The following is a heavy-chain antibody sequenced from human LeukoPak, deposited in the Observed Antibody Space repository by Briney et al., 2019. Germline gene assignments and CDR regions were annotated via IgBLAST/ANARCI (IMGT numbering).Heavy chain of an antibody. J-gene: IGHJ3*02. CDR2: IYSGGTT. CDR1: GFTVSSNY. Sequence: PGGSLRLSCAASGFTVSSNYMSWVRQAPGKGLEWVSVIYSGGTTYYADSVKGRFTISRDNSNITLYLQMNSLRAEDTAVYCCARGPVTRFEIWGQGTMVTVSS. D-gene: IGHD4-17*01. CDR3: ARGPVTRFEI. V-gene: IGHV3-53*01.